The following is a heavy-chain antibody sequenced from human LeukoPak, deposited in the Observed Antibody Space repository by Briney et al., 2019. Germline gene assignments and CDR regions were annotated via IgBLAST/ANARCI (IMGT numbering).Heavy chain of an antibody. CDR2: INHRGSS. Sequence: SETLSLTCAVYGESFSAYFWNWIRHAPAPPLEHIWEINHRGSSHYNPSHKTRVTLSVDTSKSQFSLKLTSVTAADTAVYFCARGSSFDGYCSASACDAGYYDSWGQGTPVTVSS. CDR1: GESFSAYF. CDR3: ARGSSFDGYCSASACDAGYYDS. J-gene: IGHJ4*02. V-gene: IGHV4-34*01. D-gene: IGHD1-26*01.